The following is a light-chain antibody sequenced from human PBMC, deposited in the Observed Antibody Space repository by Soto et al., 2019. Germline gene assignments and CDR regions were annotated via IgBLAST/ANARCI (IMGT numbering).Light chain of an antibody. CDR3: SSYTSSSTLL. Sequence: QSALTQPASVSGSPGQSITISCTGISSDIGGYNYVSWYQQHPGKAPKLMIYDVSNRPSGVSNRFSGSKSDNTASLTISGLQAEDEADYYCSSYTSSSTLLFGGGTKLTVL. J-gene: IGLJ2*01. CDR1: SSDIGGYNY. CDR2: DVS. V-gene: IGLV2-14*03.